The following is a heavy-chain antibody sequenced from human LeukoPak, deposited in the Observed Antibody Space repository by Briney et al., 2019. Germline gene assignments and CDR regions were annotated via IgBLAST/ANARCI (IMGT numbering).Heavy chain of an antibody. Sequence: ASVKVSCKASGYTFTSCAMNWVRQAPGQGLEWMGWINTNTGNPTYAQGFTGRFVFSLDTSVSTAYLQISSLKAEDTAVYYCARQGPGYCGNTRCHGVDYWGQGSLVTVSS. V-gene: IGHV7-4-1*02. CDR1: GYTFTSCA. J-gene: IGHJ4*02. CDR3: ARQGPGYCGNTRCHGVDY. D-gene: IGHD2-2*01. CDR2: INTNTGNP.